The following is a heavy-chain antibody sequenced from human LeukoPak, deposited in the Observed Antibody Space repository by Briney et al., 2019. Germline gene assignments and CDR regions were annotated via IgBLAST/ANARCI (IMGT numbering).Heavy chain of an antibody. Sequence: SETLPLTCAVSGVSISSSNWWSWVRQPPGKGLEWIGEIYHGGSTNYNPSLKTRVTISVDKSKNQFSLKLKSVTAADTAVYYCARATYDSSGYYYQTLNAFDVWGQGTMVTVSS. V-gene: IGHV4-4*02. J-gene: IGHJ3*01. CDR3: ARATYDSSGYYYQTLNAFDV. D-gene: IGHD3-22*01. CDR2: IYHGGST. CDR1: GVSISSSNW.